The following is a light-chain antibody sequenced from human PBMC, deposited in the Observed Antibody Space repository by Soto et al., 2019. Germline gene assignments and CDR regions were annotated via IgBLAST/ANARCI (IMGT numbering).Light chain of an antibody. CDR3: SSYTTSNTYV. CDR2: EVS. CDR1: SSDVGGYNY. J-gene: IGLJ1*01. V-gene: IGLV2-14*01. Sequence: QAAGIGPGLASGYLRQSTTILNTGISSDVGGYNYVSWYQQHPGKAPKFMIYEVSRRPSGVSNRFSGSKSGNAASLTVSGLQAEDEADYYCSSYTTSNTYVCGTGTKVTVL.